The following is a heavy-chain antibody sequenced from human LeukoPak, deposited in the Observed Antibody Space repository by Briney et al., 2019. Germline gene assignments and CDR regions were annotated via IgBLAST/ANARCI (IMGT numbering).Heavy chain of an antibody. D-gene: IGHD5-12*01. CDR3: ARDLLVDIVATTSPYAFDI. Sequence: PGGSLRLSCAASGFTFSDYYMSWVRQAPGKGLEWVSVIYSGGSTYYADSVKGRFTISRDNSKNTLYLQMNSLRAEDTAVYYCARDLLVDIVATTSPYAFDIWGQGTMVTVSS. V-gene: IGHV3-53*01. CDR1: GFTFSDYY. J-gene: IGHJ3*02. CDR2: IYSGGST.